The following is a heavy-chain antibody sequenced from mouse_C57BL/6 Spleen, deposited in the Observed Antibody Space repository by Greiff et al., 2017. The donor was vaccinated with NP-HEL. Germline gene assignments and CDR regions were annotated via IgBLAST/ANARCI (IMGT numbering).Heavy chain of an antibody. D-gene: IGHD1-1*01. CDR3: ARTGITTVVASDY. V-gene: IGHV1-64*01. CDR1: GYTFTSYW. J-gene: IGHJ2*01. CDR2: IHPNSGST. Sequence: VQLQQPGAELVKPGASVKLSCKASGYTFTSYWMHWVKQRPGQGLEWIGMIHPNSGSTNYNEKFKSKATLTVDKSSSTAYMQISSLTSEDSAVYYCARTGITTVVASDYWGQGTTLTVSS.